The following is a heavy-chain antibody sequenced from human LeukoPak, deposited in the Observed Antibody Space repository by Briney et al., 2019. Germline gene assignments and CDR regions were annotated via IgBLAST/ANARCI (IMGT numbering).Heavy chain of an antibody. CDR1: GGSISSYY. CDR3: ALGSGSYYNADY. D-gene: IGHD1-26*01. CDR2: IYTSGSI. Sequence: PSETLSLTCTVSGGSISSYYWSWIRQPAGKGLEWIGRIYTSGSITYNPSLKSRVSMSVDTSKNQFSLKLSSVTAADTAVYYCALGSGSYYNADYWGQGTLVTVSS. J-gene: IGHJ4*02. V-gene: IGHV4-4*07.